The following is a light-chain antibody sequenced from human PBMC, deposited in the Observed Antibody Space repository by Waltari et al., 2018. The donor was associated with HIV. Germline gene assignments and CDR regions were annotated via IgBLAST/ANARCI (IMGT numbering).Light chain of an antibody. CDR3: QTWGTGIQV. CDR1: SGHTNYA. V-gene: IGLV4-69*02. CDR2: LKSDGSH. Sequence: QLVLTQSPSASASLGASLKLTCTLSSGHTNYAIAWHQQQPEKGPRYLMNLKSDGSHSKGDGIPDRFSGSSSGAERYLTISSLQSEDEADYYCQTWGTGIQVFGGGTKLTVL. J-gene: IGLJ3*02.